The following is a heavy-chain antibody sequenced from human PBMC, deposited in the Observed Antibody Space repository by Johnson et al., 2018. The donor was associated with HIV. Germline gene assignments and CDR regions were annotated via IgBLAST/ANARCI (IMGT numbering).Heavy chain of an antibody. Sequence: MMLVESGGHVERPGGSLRLSCVGSGFVFDDYGMRWVRQVPGQGLEWVSGIHWSGVSEGYAASVQGRFTVSRDNAKNSLFLQMNSLRAEDTAVYYCTTEWWSYAFDIWGQGTMVTVSS. D-gene: IGHD2-15*01. J-gene: IGHJ3*02. CDR1: GFVFDDYG. V-gene: IGHV3-20*04. CDR3: TTEWWSYAFDI. CDR2: IHWSGVSE.